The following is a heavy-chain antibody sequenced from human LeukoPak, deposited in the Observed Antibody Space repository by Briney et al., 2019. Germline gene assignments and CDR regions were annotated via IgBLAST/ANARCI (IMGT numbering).Heavy chain of an antibody. D-gene: IGHD2-21*02. CDR2: VDHTGST. CDR3: ARVPTLRVVTTPTYFDY. J-gene: IGHJ4*02. Sequence: SETLSLTCTVSDDSITMYYWTWIRQPPGKGLEWIGYVDHTGSTKFNPSLNGRVSISRDTSNNFFSLRLRSVTAADTAVYFCARVPTLRVVTTPTYFDYWGQGTPVTVSS. CDR1: DDSITMYY. V-gene: IGHV4-59*01.